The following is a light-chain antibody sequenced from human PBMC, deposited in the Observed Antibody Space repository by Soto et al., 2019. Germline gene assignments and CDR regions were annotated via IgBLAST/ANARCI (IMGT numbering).Light chain of an antibody. V-gene: IGKV3-20*01. J-gene: IGKJ1*01. CDR1: HSIDSAY. CDR2: ATS. Sequence: EIVLTQSPGILTLSPGERATFSCRASHSIDSAYLAWYQQKPGQAPRLRIYATSSRATGIPDRFSGSGSGTDLPLTISRLEPEVFAVYFCQQYDTSRRTFGQGTKV. CDR3: QQYDTSRRT.